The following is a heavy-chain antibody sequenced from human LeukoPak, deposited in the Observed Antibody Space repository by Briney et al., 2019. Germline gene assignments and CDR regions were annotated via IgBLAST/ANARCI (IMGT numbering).Heavy chain of an antibody. Sequence: GEPLKISCKGYGDKFATYWIGWVRPMPGKGLECMGIVYPGDSDTRYSPSFQGQDTISADTSISTAYLQWSSLNASDTAMYYCARLGSSGYYDAFDIWGQGTMVTVSS. J-gene: IGHJ3*02. CDR1: GDKFATYW. V-gene: IGHV5-51*01. CDR2: VYPGDSDT. CDR3: ARLGSSGYYDAFDI. D-gene: IGHD3-22*01.